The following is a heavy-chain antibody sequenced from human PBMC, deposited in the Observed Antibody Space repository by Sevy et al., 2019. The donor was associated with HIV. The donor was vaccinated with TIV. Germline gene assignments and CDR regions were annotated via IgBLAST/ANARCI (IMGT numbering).Heavy chain of an antibody. D-gene: IGHD5-12*01. Sequence: GGSLRLSCAVSGFTFRNYWMHWFRQAPGKGLVWVSRIKNDGSYTNYADSVKGRFTISRDNAKNTLYLEMTSLRVEDTAVYYGARELASGYWGQGTLVTVSS. CDR3: ARELASGY. CDR2: IKNDGSYT. V-gene: IGHV3-74*01. CDR1: GFTFRNYW. J-gene: IGHJ4*02.